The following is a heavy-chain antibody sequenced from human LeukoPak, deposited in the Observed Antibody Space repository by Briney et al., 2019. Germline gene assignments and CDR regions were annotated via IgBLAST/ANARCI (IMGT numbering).Heavy chain of an antibody. Sequence: GGSLRLSCAASGFTFSSYAMHWVRQAPGKGLEWVAVISYDGSNKYYADSVKGRFTISRDNSKNTLYLQMNSLRAEDTAVYYCAKDRAYSYGYGGEVYFDYWGQGILVTVSS. CDR2: ISYDGSNK. CDR1: GFTFSSYA. CDR3: AKDRAYSYGYGGEVYFDY. J-gene: IGHJ4*02. V-gene: IGHV3-30*04. D-gene: IGHD5-18*01.